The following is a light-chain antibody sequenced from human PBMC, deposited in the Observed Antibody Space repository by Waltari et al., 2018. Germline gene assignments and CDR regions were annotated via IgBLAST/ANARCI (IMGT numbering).Light chain of an antibody. Sequence: GDRVTITCRASRNIRDHINWYQHRPGKAPKLLIFDVSSLNSGVPLRFSGSGSGTDFTLTISSLQREDFATYYCQQSFGTPLSFGGGTRVEFK. V-gene: IGKV1-39*01. CDR2: DVS. J-gene: IGKJ4*01. CDR1: RNIRDH. CDR3: QQSFGTPLS.